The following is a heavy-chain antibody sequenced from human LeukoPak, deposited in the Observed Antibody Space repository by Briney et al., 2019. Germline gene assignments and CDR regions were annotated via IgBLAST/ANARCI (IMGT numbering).Heavy chain of an antibody. CDR2: ISYDGSNK. CDR3: ARDVIAAADY. V-gene: IGHV3-30-3*01. CDR1: GFTFSSYA. J-gene: IGHJ4*02. D-gene: IGHD6-13*01. Sequence: GGSLRLSCAASGFTFSSYAMHWIRQAPGKGLEWVAVISYDGSNKYYADSVKGRFTISRDNSKNTLYLQMNSLRAEDTAVYYCARDVIAAADYWGQGTLVTVSS.